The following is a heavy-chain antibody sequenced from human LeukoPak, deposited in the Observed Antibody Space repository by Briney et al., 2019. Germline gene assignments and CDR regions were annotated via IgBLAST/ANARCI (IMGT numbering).Heavy chain of an antibody. D-gene: IGHD3-16*01. J-gene: IGHJ6*02. V-gene: IGHV3-21*01. CDR1: GFTFSSYS. CDR2: ISSSSSYI. CDR3: ARDWGYYYYGMDV. Sequence: PGGSLRLSCAASGFTFSSYSMNWVRQAPGKGLEWVSSISSSSSYIYYADSVKGRFTISRDNAKNSLYLQMNSLRAEDAAVYYCARDWGYYYYGMDVWGQGTTVTVSS.